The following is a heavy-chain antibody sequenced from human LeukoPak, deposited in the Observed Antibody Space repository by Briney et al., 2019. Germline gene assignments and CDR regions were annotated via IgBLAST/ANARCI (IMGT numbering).Heavy chain of an antibody. Sequence: GASVKVSCKASGYTFTSYDINWVRQATGQGLEWMGYMNPNSANTGYAQKFQGRVTITTDTSISTAYMELSSLRSEDTAVYYCATKVAAMVGWFDPWGQGALVTVSS. D-gene: IGHD5-18*01. J-gene: IGHJ5*02. V-gene: IGHV1-8*03. CDR2: MNPNSANT. CDR1: GYTFTSYD. CDR3: ATKVAAMVGWFDP.